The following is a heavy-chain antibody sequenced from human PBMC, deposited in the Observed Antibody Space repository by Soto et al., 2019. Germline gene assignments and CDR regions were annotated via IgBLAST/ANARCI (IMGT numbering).Heavy chain of an antibody. D-gene: IGHD2-21*02. J-gene: IGHJ3*02. Sequence: LSETLSLTRTVPGGSISSYYWSWIRQPPGKGLEWIGYIYYSGSTNYNPSLKSRVTISVDTSKNQFSLKLSSVTAADTAVYYCARFGSFRTARGAFDISGQGTMVTVSS. CDR1: GGSISSYY. CDR2: IYYSGST. V-gene: IGHV4-59*01. CDR3: ARFGSFRTARGAFDI.